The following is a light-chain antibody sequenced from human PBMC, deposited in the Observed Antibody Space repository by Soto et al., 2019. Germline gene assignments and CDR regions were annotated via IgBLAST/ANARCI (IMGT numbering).Light chain of an antibody. CDR1: QSVGSSY. Sequence: EIVLTQSPGTLSLSPGERATLSCRASQSVGSSYLAWYQQKPGQAPRLLIYGASSRATGIPDRFRGSGSGPDFTLTISRLEPEDFAVYYCQQYCTSLYTFGEGTKLEIK. CDR3: QQYCTSLYT. V-gene: IGKV3-20*01. CDR2: GAS. J-gene: IGKJ2*01.